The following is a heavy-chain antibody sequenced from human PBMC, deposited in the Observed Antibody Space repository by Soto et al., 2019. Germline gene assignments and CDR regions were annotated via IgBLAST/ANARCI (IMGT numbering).Heavy chain of an antibody. CDR3: ARDSDCHSTSCFFPPHV. CDR2: ISGGGSYI. J-gene: IGHJ6*02. Sequence: PGGSLRLSCSASGFTFSDENMSWVRQVPGKGLEWVSGISGGGSYIFYADSVQGRFSISRDNPKNSLFLEMKRLRVEDTAVYYCARDSDCHSTSCFFPPHVWGQGTTVTVSS. V-gene: IGHV3-21*06. CDR1: GFTFSDEN. D-gene: IGHD2-2*01.